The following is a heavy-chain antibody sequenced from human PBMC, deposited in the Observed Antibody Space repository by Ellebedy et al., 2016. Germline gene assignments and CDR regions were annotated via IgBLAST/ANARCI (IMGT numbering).Heavy chain of an antibody. J-gene: IGHJ4*02. D-gene: IGHD1-26*01. CDR2: IIPILGIA. Sequence: ASVKVSCKASGGTFSSYAISWVRQAPGQGLEWMGRIIPILGIANYAQKFQGRVTITADKSTSTVYMELSSLRSEDTAVYYCARDPSSQWDLDYWGQGTLVTVSS. CDR3: ARDPSSQWDLDY. V-gene: IGHV1-69*04. CDR1: GGTFSSYA.